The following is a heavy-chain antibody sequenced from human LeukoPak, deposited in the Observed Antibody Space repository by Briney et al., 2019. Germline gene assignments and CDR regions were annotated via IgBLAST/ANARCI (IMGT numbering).Heavy chain of an antibody. V-gene: IGHV3-74*01. Sequence: GGSLRLSCAASGVTFSSYWMHWVRQAPGEGLVWVSRINSDGSSTNYADSVKGRFTISRDNAKNTLYLQMNSLRAEDTAVYYCAISPEFDNWGQGTLVTVSS. J-gene: IGHJ4*02. CDR2: INSDGSST. CDR3: AISPEFDN. CDR1: GVTFSSYW. D-gene: IGHD1-14*01.